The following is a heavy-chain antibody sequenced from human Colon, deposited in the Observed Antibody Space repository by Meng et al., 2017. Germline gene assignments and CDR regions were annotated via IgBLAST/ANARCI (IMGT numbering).Heavy chain of an antibody. D-gene: IGHD2-15*01. CDR1: GFTLSSNW. Sequence: EVELGESGVELVQPGVSLRLSCAASGFTLSSNWMHWVCQAPGKGLVGVSRINSDGSSTSYADSVKGRFTISRDNAKNTLYLQMNSLRAEDTAVYYCARDGGHRADSWGQGTLVTVSS. V-gene: IGHV3-74*01. CDR2: INSDGSST. CDR3: ARDGGHRADS. J-gene: IGHJ4*02.